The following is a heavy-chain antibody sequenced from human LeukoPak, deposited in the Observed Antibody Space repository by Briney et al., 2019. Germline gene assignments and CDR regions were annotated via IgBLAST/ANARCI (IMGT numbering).Heavy chain of an antibody. J-gene: IGHJ4*02. CDR2: INHSGST. CDR1: GGSFSGYY. CDR3: ARRLGATQPYFDF. D-gene: IGHD1-26*01. Sequence: SETLSLTCAVYGGSFSGYYWSWIRQPPGKGLEWIGEINHSGSTNYNPSLKSRVTISVDTSKNQFSLKLSSVTAADTAMYYCARRLGATQPYFDFWGQGALVTVSS. V-gene: IGHV4-34*01.